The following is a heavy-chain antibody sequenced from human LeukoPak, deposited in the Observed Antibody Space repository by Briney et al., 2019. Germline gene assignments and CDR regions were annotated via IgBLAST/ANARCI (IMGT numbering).Heavy chain of an antibody. J-gene: IGHJ4*02. Sequence: HPGGSLRLSCAASGFTFSSYGMHWVRQAPGKGLEGVAFIRYDGSNKYYADSVKGRFTISRDNSKNTLYLQMNSLRAEDTAVYYCAKDLSKGLLYRRGMYYFDYWGQGTLVTVSS. CDR3: AKDLSKGLLYRRGMYYFDY. CDR2: IRYDGSNK. D-gene: IGHD3-10*01. CDR1: GFTFSSYG. V-gene: IGHV3-30*02.